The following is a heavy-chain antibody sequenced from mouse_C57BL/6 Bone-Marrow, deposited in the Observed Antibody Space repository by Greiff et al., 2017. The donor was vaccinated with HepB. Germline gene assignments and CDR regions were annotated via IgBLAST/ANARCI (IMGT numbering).Heavy chain of an antibody. V-gene: IGHV5-9-1*02. J-gene: IGHJ4*01. D-gene: IGHD1-1*01. Sequence: EVKLVESGEGLVKPGGSMKLSCAASGFTFSSYAMSWVRQTPEKRLEWVAYISSGGDYIYYADTVKGRFTISRDHARNTLYLQMSSLKSEDTAMYYCTRATTVVAPYAMDYWGQGTSVTVSS. CDR1: GFTFSSYA. CDR2: ISSGGDYI. CDR3: TRATTVVAPYAMDY.